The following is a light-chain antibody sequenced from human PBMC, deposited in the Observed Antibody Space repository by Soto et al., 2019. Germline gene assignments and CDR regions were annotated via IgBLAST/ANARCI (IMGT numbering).Light chain of an antibody. J-gene: IGLJ2*01. CDR2: RNN. Sequence: QSVLTQAPSASGTPGQRVTISCSGSSSNIGSNYVYWYQQLPGTAPKLLIYRNNQRPSGVPDRFSGSKSGTSASLAISGLRSEDEADYYCAAWDGSLGVVFGGGTKLTVL. V-gene: IGLV1-47*01. CDR1: SSNIGSNY. CDR3: AAWDGSLGVV.